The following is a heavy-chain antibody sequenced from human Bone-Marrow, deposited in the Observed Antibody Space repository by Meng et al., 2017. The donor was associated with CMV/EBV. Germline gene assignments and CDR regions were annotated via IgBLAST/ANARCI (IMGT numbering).Heavy chain of an antibody. J-gene: IGHJ3*02. CDR3: ARDSLSVRFLEWWSDAFDI. CDR1: GGTFSSYA. CDR2: IIPILGIA. Sequence: SVKVSCKASGGTFSSYAISWVRQAPGQGLEWMGGIIPILGIANYAQKFQGRVTITADKSTSTAYMELSRLRSEDTAVCYCARDSLSVRFLEWWSDAFDIWGQGTMVTVSS. V-gene: IGHV1-69*10. D-gene: IGHD3-3*01.